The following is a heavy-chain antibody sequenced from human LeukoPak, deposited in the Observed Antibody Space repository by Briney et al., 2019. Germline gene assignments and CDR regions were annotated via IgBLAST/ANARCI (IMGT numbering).Heavy chain of an antibody. CDR3: ARDRYRYGYFDY. Sequence: GSLRLSCAASGFAFSSYSFNWVRQAPGKGREWVSYISGSSITIYYADSVKGRFTISRDNAKKSVYLQMDSLRDEDTAVYYCARDRYRYGYFDYWGQGTLVTVSS. V-gene: IGHV3-48*02. CDR1: GFAFSSYS. J-gene: IGHJ4*02. D-gene: IGHD3-16*02. CDR2: ISGSSITI.